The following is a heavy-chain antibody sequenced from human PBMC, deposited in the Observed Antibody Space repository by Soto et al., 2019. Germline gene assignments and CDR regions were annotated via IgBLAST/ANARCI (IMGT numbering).Heavy chain of an antibody. CDR1: GFTFSSYS. CDR3: ARSPLGDGAFDI. V-gene: IGHV3-21*01. J-gene: IGHJ3*02. CDR2: ISSSSSYI. D-gene: IGHD4-17*01. Sequence: GGSLRLSCAASGFTFSSYSMNWVRQAPGKGLEWVSSISSSSSYIYYADSVKGRFTISRDNAKNSLYLQMNSLRAEDTAVYYCARSPLGDGAFDIWGQGTMVTVSS.